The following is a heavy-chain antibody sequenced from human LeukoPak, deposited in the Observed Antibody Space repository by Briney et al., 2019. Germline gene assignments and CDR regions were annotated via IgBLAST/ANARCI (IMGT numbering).Heavy chain of an antibody. Sequence: PGRSLRLSCAASGFTFSSYGMHWVRQAPGKGLEWVAVISYDGSNKYYADSVKGRLTISRDNSKNTLYLQMNSLRAEDTAVYYCAKDRAVAGPREYFQHWGQGTLVTVSS. V-gene: IGHV3-30*18. J-gene: IGHJ1*01. CDR1: GFTFSSYG. CDR3: AKDRAVAGPREYFQH. D-gene: IGHD6-19*01. CDR2: ISYDGSNK.